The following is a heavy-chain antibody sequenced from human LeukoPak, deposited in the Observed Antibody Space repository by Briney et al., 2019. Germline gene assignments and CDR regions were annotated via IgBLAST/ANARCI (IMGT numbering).Heavy chain of an antibody. CDR1: GFTFGDYA. V-gene: IGHV3-49*03. J-gene: IGHJ3*02. D-gene: IGHD3-22*01. CDR3: TIYYDSSGYYSGYYDAFDI. CDR2: IRSKAYGGTT. Sequence: GGSLRLSCTASGFTFGDYAMSWFRQAPGKGLEWVGFIRSKAYGGTTEYAASVKGRFTISRDDSKSIAYLQMNSLKTEDTAVYYCTIYYDSSGYYSGYYDAFDIWGQGTMVTVSS.